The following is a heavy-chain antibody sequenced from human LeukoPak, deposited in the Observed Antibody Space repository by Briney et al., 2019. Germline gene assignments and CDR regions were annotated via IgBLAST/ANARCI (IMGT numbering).Heavy chain of an antibody. CDR2: IYYSGST. CDR3: ARGGYSYGYTGHFDY. V-gene: IGHV4-31*03. Sequence: SETLSLTCTVSGGSISSGGYYWSWIRQHPGKGLEWIGYIYYSGSTYHNPSLKSRVTISVDTSKNQFSLKLSSVTAADTAVYYCARGGYSYGYTGHFDYWGQGTLVTVSS. D-gene: IGHD5-18*01. CDR1: GGSISSGGYY. J-gene: IGHJ4*02.